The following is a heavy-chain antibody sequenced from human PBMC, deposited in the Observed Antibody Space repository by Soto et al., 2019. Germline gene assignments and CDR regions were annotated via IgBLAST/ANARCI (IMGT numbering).Heavy chain of an antibody. V-gene: IGHV3-13*01. CDR2: IGTAGDT. D-gene: IGHD2-21*02. CDR3: ARDPSPTYCGGDCPYYYYYGMDV. J-gene: IGHJ6*02. Sequence: GGSLRLSCAASGFTFSSYDMHWVRQATGKGLEWVSAIGTAGDTYYPGSVKGRFTISRENAKNSLYLQMNSLRAEDTAVYYCARDPSPTYCGGDCPYYYYYGMDVWGQGTTVTVSS. CDR1: GFTFSSYD.